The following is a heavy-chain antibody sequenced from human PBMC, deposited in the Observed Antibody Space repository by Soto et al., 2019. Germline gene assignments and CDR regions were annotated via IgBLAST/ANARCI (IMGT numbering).Heavy chain of an antibody. CDR2: ISYDGSNK. CDR3: DNAWINLPHKIY. D-gene: IGHD5-12*01. J-gene: IGHJ4*02. CDR1: GLTFSSYC. Sequence: GESXRLSCSASGLTFSSYCMRWVRQAPGKGLEWVAVISYDGSNKYYADSVNGRFTISRDNSKNTLYLQMNSLRAEDTAVYYCDNAWINLPHKIYWGQGTLVTVSS. V-gene: IGHV3-30*03.